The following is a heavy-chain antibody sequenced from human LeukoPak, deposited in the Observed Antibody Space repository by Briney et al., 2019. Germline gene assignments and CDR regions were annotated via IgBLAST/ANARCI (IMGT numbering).Heavy chain of an antibody. V-gene: IGHV1-18*01. CDR3: ARSQVNGFCTNGVCYLGY. Sequence: ASVKVSCKASGYTFTSYGISWVRQAPGQGLEWMGWISSYNGNTNYAQNLQGRVTLTTDTSTSTAYMELRSLRSDDTAVYYCARSQVNGFCTNGVCYLGYWGQGTLVTVSP. D-gene: IGHD2-8*01. CDR1: GYTFTSYG. J-gene: IGHJ4*02. CDR2: ISSYNGNT.